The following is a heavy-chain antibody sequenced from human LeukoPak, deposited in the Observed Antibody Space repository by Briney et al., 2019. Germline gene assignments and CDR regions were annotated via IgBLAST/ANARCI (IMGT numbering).Heavy chain of an antibody. Sequence: PSGTLSLTCAVSGGSISSSNWWSWVRQPPGKGLEWIGEIYHSGSTNYNPSLKSRVTISVDKSKNQFSLKLSSVTAADTAVYYCARDLSDPYYYGSGTHMPYYYYGMDVWGQGTTVTVSS. CDR3: ARDLSDPYYYGSGTHMPYYYYGMDV. CDR2: IYHSGST. CDR1: GGSISSSNW. J-gene: IGHJ6*02. D-gene: IGHD3-10*01. V-gene: IGHV4-4*02.